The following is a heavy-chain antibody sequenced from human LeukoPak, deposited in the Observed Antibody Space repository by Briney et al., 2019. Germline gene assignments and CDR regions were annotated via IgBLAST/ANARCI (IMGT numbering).Heavy chain of an antibody. CDR1: GYTFTGYY. CDR2: INPNSGGT. D-gene: IGHD1-26*01. CDR3: ARGYPNYYYYYYMDV. J-gene: IGHJ6*03. V-gene: IGHV1-2*06. Sequence: ASVKVSCKASGYTFTGYYMHWVRQAPGQGLEWMGRINPNSGGTNYAEEFQGRVTMTRDTSISTAYMELSRLRSDDTAVYYCARGYPNYYYYYYMDVWGKGTTVTVSS.